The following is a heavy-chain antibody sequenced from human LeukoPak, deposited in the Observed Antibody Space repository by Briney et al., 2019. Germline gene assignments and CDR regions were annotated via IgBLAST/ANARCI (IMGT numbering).Heavy chain of an antibody. J-gene: IGHJ3*01. CDR1: GLTFRTYW. V-gene: IGHV3-48*02. D-gene: IGHD7-27*01. Sequence: PGGSLRLSCAASGLTFRTYWMHWVRQAPGKGLEWISYIDTSSSTMYYADSVMGRFTISRDNAKESLYLQMNSLRDEDTAVYYCAREDDSWGPNNLDLWGQGTMVTVSS. CDR3: AREDDSWGPNNLDL. CDR2: IDTSSSTM.